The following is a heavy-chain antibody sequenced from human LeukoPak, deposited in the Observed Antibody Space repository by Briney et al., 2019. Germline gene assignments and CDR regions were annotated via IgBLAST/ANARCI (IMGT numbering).Heavy chain of an antibody. J-gene: IGHJ4*02. Sequence: GGSLRLSCAASGFTFSYYCMSWVRQAPGKGLEWVANIKEDGSEKYYVDSVKGRFTISRDNAKNSLYLQMNSLRAEDTAVYYCARDRSDFWSGFFDYWGQGILVTVSS. CDR3: ARDRSDFWSGFFDY. D-gene: IGHD3-3*01. V-gene: IGHV3-7*01. CDR2: IKEDGSEK. CDR1: GFTFSYYC.